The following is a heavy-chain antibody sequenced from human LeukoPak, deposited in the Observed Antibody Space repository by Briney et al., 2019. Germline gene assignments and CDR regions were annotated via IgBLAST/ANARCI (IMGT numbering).Heavy chain of an antibody. J-gene: IGHJ4*02. CDR3: ARDSGDYYDSSGYYYPFDY. D-gene: IGHD3-22*01. CDR1: GGTFSSYA. Sequence: SVKVSCKASGGTFSSYAISWVRQAPGQGLEWVGGIIPIFGTANYAQKFQGRVTITADKSTSTAYMELSSLRSEDTAVYYCARDSGDYYDSSGYYYPFDYWGQGTLVTVSS. V-gene: IGHV1-69*06. CDR2: IIPIFGTA.